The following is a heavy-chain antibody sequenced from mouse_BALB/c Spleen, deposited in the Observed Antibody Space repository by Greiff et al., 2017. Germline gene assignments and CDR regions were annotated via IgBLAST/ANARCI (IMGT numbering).Heavy chain of an antibody. CDR1: GFTFSSYA. J-gene: IGHJ2*01. CDR2: ISSGGST. V-gene: IGHV5-6-5*01. CDR3: ARETTVVEDD. Sequence: EVKLVESGGGLVKPGGSLKLSCAASGFTFSSYAMSWVRQTPEKRLEWVASISSGGSTYYPDSVKGRFTISRDNARNILYLQMSSLRSEDTAMYYCARETTVVEDDWGQGTTLTVSS. D-gene: IGHD1-1*01.